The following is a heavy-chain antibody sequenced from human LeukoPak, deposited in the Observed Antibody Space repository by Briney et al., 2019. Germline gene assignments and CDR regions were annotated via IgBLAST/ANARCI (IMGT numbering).Heavy chain of an antibody. CDR2: ISQRGDTI. Sequence: GGSLRLSCAGSGFTFSSYEMNWVRQAPGKGLEWVSYISQRGDTIFYVDSVRGRFTISRDNAKNSLYLQMNSLTVEDTAIYYCAAFRGYSGPFGFFDIWGQGTMVPVSS. CDR1: GFTFSSYE. CDR3: AAFRGYSGPFGFFDI. D-gene: IGHD5-12*01. V-gene: IGHV3-48*03. J-gene: IGHJ3*02.